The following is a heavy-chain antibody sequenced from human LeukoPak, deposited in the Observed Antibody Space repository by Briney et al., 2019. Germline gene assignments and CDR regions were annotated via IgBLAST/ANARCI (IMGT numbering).Heavy chain of an antibody. V-gene: IGHV4-59*01. CDR3: ARGSFYDFWSGYYFFGY. CDR2: IYYSGST. J-gene: IGHJ4*02. CDR1: GGSISSYY. Sequence: PSETLSLTCTVSGGSISSYYWSWIRQPPGKGLEWIGYIYYSGSTNYNPSLKSRVTISVDTSKNQFSLKLSSVTAADTAVYYCARGSFYDFWSGYYFFGYWGQGTLVTVSS. D-gene: IGHD3-3*01.